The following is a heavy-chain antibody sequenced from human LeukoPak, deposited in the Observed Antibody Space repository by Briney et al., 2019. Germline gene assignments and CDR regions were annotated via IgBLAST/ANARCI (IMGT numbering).Heavy chain of an antibody. D-gene: IGHD2-2*02. CDR3: ARVGFLVLGHCSSTSCYSSYFQH. CDR2: IYHSGST. Sequence: SGTLSLTCAVSGGSISSSNWWSWVRQPPGKGLEWIGEIYHSGSTNYNPSLKSRVTISVDKSKNQFSLKLSSVTAADTAVYYCARVGFLVLGHCSSTSCYSSYFQHWGQGTLVTVSS. CDR1: GGSISSSNW. V-gene: IGHV4-4*02. J-gene: IGHJ1*01.